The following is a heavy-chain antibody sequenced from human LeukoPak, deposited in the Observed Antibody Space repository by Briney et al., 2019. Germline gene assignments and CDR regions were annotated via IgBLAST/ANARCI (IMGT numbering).Heavy chain of an antibody. J-gene: IGHJ4*02. Sequence: SVKVSCKASGGTFSSYAISWVRQAPGQGLEWMGRIIPILGIANYAQKFQGRVTITRDTSISTVYMELSSLRSEDTAVYFCARVDGSPDYWGQGTLVTVSS. CDR3: ARVDGSPDY. CDR1: GGTFSSYA. V-gene: IGHV1-69*04. D-gene: IGHD2-15*01. CDR2: IIPILGIA.